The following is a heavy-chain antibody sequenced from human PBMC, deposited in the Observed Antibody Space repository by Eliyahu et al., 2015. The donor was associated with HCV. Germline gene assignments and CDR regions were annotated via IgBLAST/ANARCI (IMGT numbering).Heavy chain of an antibody. V-gene: IGHV1-2*02. J-gene: IGHJ5*02. Sequence: QVQLVQSGAEVKKPGASVKVSCKASGYTFTGYYMHWVRQAPGQGLEWMGWINPNSGGTNYAQKFQGRVTMTRDTSISTAYMELSRLRSDDTAVYYCAREVGILTGYSCWFDPWGQGTLVTVSS. D-gene: IGHD3-9*01. CDR3: AREVGILTGYSCWFDP. CDR2: INPNSGGT. CDR1: GYTFTGYY.